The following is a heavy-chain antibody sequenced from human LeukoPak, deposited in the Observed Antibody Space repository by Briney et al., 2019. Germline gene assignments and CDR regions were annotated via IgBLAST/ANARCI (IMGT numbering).Heavy chain of an antibody. V-gene: IGHV1-46*01. CDR2: INPSGGST. CDR1: GYTFTSYY. CDR3: ARDPAYCGGDCYSVFDY. J-gene: IGHJ4*02. D-gene: IGHD2-21*02. Sequence: GASVEVSCKASGYTFTSYYMHWVRQAPGQGLEWMGIINPSGGSTSYAQKFQGRVTMTRDTSTSTVYMELSSLRSEDTAVYYCARDPAYCGGDCYSVFDYWGQGTLVTVSS.